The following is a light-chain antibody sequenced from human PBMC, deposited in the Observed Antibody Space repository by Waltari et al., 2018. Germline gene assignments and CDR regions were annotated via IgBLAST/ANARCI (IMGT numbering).Light chain of an antibody. Sequence: IVMTQSPATLSVSPGERATLSCRASQSVSSNLAWYQQKPGQAPRLLIYGASTRATGIPARFSGSGSGTEFTLTISSMQSEDFAVYSCQQYYRTPLTFGGGTRVEIK. CDR2: GAS. CDR1: QSVSSN. J-gene: IGKJ4*01. CDR3: QQYYRTPLT. V-gene: IGKV3-15*01.